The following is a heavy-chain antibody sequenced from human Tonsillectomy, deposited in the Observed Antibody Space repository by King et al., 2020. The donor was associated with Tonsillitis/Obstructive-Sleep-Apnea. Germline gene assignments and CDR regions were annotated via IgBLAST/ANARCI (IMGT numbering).Heavy chain of an antibody. V-gene: IGHV3-33*01. CDR1: GFSFNHYG. Sequence: HVQLVESGGGVVQPGGSLRLSCAASGFSFNHYGMHWVRQAPGKGLKWVALIWYTGSNKNYGGSVKGRFTISRDNSKDTLYLQMNDLRADDTGVYFCARDLGPHGDYVVDFWGQGTLVTVSS. CDR3: ARDLGPHGDYVVDF. D-gene: IGHD4-17*01. CDR2: IWYTGSNK. J-gene: IGHJ4*02.